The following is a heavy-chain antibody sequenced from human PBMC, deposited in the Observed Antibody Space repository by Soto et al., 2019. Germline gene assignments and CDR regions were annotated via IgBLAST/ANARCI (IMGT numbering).Heavy chain of an antibody. V-gene: IGHV4-39*01. CDR2: IYYSGST. J-gene: IGHJ6*02. CDR3: ASPTGAADYFYYYYYGMDV. Sequence: SETLSLTCTVSGVSISSSSYYWGWIRQPPGKGLEWIGSIYYSGSTCYNPSLKSRVTISVNTSKNQFSLKLSSVTAADTAVYYCASPTGAADYFYYYYYGMDVWGQGTTVTVSS. CDR1: GVSISSSSYY. D-gene: IGHD7-27*01.